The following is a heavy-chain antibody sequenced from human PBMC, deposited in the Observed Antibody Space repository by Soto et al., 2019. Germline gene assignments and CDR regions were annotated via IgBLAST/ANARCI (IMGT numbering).Heavy chain of an antibody. J-gene: IGHJ4*02. CDR2: IHYSGST. V-gene: IGHV4-61*01. Sequence: SETLSLTCTVPGGSVNIGTYYWSWIRQPPGKGLEWIGFIHYSGSTTYADSVRGRFTISRDNAKNTLYLQMNSLRAEDTAVYYCVRDDIGVGLDHWGLGTPVTVSS. CDR1: GGSVNIGTYY. CDR3: VRDDIGVGLDH. D-gene: IGHD1-26*01.